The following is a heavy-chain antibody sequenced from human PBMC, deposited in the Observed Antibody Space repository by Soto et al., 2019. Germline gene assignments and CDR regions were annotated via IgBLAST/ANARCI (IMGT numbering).Heavy chain of an antibody. D-gene: IGHD5-18*01. CDR3: ARQKHNVDTVDFDY. CDR2: IDPSDSYT. J-gene: IGHJ4*02. V-gene: IGHV5-10-1*01. CDR1: GYSFTSYW. Sequence: GESLKISCKGSGYSFTSYWISWVRQMPGKGLEWMGRIDPSDSYTNYSPSFQGHDTISADKSISTAYLQWSSLKASDTAMYYCARQKHNVDTVDFDYWGQGTLVTVSS.